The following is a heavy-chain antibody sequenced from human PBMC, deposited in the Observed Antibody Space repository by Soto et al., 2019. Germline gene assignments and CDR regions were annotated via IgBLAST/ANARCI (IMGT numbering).Heavy chain of an antibody. CDR2: ISSGSKYI. J-gene: IGHJ4*02. D-gene: IGHD4-4*01. CDR3: ARGRSDYTNYAAVLSFDN. Sequence: EVQLVESGGGLVKPGGSLRLSCAASGFTFSTFSLHWVRQTPGRGLEWVSSISSGSKYIYDADSAKGRFTISRDNAKNSRSLRTNSLSVEDTAVYYCARGRSDYTNYAAVLSFDNWGQGTLVTVSS. V-gene: IGHV3-21*01. CDR1: GFTFSTFS.